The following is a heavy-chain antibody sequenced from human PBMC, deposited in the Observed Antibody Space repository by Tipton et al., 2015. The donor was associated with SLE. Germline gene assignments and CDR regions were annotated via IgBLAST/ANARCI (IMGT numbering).Heavy chain of an antibody. CDR1: GYSISSDYY. D-gene: IGHD3-3*01. CDR3: ARDNFWNRGYYFGGGEDYYYNYMDV. V-gene: IGHV4-38-2*02. Sequence: LRLSCTVSGYSISSDYYWGWIRQPPGKGLEWIGSIYHSGSTHYNPSLKSRVSISVDTSKNQFSLKLSSVTAADTAVYYCARDNFWNRGYYFGGGEDYYYNYMDVWGKGTTVTVSS. J-gene: IGHJ6*03. CDR2: IYHSGST.